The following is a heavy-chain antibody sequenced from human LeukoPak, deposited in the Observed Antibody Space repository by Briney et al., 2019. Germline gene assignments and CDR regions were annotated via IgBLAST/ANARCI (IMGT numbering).Heavy chain of an antibody. CDR1: GGSLSGYY. J-gene: IGHJ4*02. CDR2: INHSGST. Sequence: PSETLSLTCAVYGGSLSGYYWSWIRQPPGKGLEWIGEINHSGSTNYNPSLKSRVTISVDTSKNQLSLKLSSMTAADTAVYYCARQWLVSPLFDYWGQGTLVTVSS. D-gene: IGHD6-19*01. V-gene: IGHV4-34*01. CDR3: ARQWLVSPLFDY.